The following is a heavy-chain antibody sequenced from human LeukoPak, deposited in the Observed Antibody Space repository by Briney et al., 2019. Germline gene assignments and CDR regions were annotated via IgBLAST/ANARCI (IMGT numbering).Heavy chain of an antibody. J-gene: IGHJ4*02. Sequence: SGGSLRLSCAASGFTFSSYAMSWVRQAPGKGLEWVSGISGSGGSTYYTDSVKVRFTISRDNSKNTLYLQMNSLRAEDTAVYYCAKGGRYYDNSDYYRIDYWGQGTLVTVSS. CDR3: AKGGRYYDNSDYYRIDY. V-gene: IGHV3-23*01. D-gene: IGHD3-22*01. CDR1: GFTFSSYA. CDR2: ISGSGGST.